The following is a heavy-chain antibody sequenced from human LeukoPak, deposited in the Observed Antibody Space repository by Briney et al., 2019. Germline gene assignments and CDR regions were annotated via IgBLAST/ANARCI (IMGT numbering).Heavy chain of an antibody. D-gene: IGHD3/OR15-3a*01. CDR3: ARGDSFDY. J-gene: IGHJ4*02. V-gene: IGHV3-21*01. Sequence: GGSLRLSCAASGFAFSSYDMNWVRQAPGKGLEWVSSISSRSSYKYYADSVKGRFTISRDNAKNSLYLQMNSLRAEDTGVYYCARGDSFDYWGQGTLVTVSS. CDR1: GFAFSSYD. CDR2: ISSRSSYK.